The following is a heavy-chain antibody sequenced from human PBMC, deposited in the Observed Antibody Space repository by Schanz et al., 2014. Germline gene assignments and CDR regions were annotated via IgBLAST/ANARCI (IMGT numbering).Heavy chain of an antibody. CDR2: IKHDGSVK. CDR1: GFTFSDYW. J-gene: IGHJ4*02. CDR3: ARDLPRTFLIDY. Sequence: EVQLVESGGGLVQPGGSLRLSCTASGFTFSDYWMSWVRQAPGKGPEWVANIKHDGSVKDYVDSVEGRFTISRDNAKNSLYLQMDSLRAEDTAVYYWARDLPRTFLIDYGGQGTLVNVSA. V-gene: IGHV3-7*01.